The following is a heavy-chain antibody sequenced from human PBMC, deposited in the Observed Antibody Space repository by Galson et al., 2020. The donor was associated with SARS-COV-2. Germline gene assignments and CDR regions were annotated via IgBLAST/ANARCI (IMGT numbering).Heavy chain of an antibody. J-gene: IGHJ4*02. V-gene: IGHV4-34*01. Sequence: SQTLSLTCAVYGGSFSGYYWSWIRQPPGKGLEWIGEINPSGSTNYNPSLKSRFTISVDTSKSQFSLNLNSVTAADTAVYYCARGRTEITMIVVVFTSSSINFDYWSQGTLVTVSS. D-gene: IGHD3-22*01. CDR3: ARGRTEITMIVVVFTSSSINFDY. CDR2: INPSGST. CDR1: GGSFSGYY.